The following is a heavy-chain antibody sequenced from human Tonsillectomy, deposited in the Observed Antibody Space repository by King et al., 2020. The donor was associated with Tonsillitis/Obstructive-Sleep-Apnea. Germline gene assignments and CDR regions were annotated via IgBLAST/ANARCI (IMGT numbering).Heavy chain of an antibody. J-gene: IGHJ2*01. D-gene: IGHD4-17*01. CDR1: GFTFTSSA. CDR2: IVVGSGNT. V-gene: IGHV1-58*01. Sequence: QLVESGPEVKKPGTSVKVSCKASGFTFTSSAVQWVRQARGQRLEWIGWIVVGSGNTNYAQKFQERVTITRDMSTSTAYMELSSLRSEDTAVYYCAATTGTTGGWYFDLWGRGTLVTVSS. CDR3: AATTGTTGGWYFDL.